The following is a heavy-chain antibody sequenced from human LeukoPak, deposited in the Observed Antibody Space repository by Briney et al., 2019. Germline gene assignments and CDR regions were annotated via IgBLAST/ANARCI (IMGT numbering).Heavy chain of an antibody. CDR2: INPSGGST. D-gene: IGHD3-10*01. CDR1: GYTFTSYY. CDR3: ARGNPGVIDY. Sequence: ASVKVSCKTSGYTFTSYYMHWVRQAPGQGLEWMGMINPSGGSTSYAQKFQGRVTMTRDTSTGTVYMELSSLRSEDTAVYYCARGNPGVIDYWGQGTLVTVSS. J-gene: IGHJ4*02. V-gene: IGHV1-46*01.